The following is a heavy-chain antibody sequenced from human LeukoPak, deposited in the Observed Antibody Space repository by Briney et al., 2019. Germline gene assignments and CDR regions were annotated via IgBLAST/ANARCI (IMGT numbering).Heavy chain of an antibody. CDR3: ARGAGYCTNGVCFPGYYYYYYMDV. J-gene: IGHJ6*03. CDR2: INSDGSST. V-gene: IGHV3-74*01. Sequence: GGSLRLSCAASGFTFSSYWMHWVRQAPGKGLVWVSRINSDGSSTSYADSVKGRFTISRDNAKNTLYLQMNSLRAEDTAVYYCARGAGYCTNGVCFPGYYYYYYMDVWGKGTTVTVSS. CDR1: GFTFSSYW. D-gene: IGHD2-8*01.